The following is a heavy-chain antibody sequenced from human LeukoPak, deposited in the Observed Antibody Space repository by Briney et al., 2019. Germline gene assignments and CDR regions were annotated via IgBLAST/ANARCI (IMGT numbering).Heavy chain of an antibody. V-gene: IGHV4-30-2*01. D-gene: IGHD3-16*02. Sequence: SETLSLTCTVSGGSISSGGYSWSWIRQPPGTGLEWIGYIYHSGSTYYNPSLKSRVTISVDRSKNQFSLKLSSVTAADAAVYYCARVGPDVWGSYRYFYYVDYWGQGTLVTVSS. J-gene: IGHJ4*02. CDR2: IYHSGST. CDR1: GGSISSGGYS. CDR3: ARVGPDVWGSYRYFYYVDY.